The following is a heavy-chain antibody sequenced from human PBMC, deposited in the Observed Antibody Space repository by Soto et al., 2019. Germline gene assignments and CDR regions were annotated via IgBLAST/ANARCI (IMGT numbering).Heavy chain of an antibody. J-gene: IGHJ4*02. V-gene: IGHV3-74*01. Sequence: EVQLVESGGGLVQPGGSLRLSCAASGFTFSSHWMHWVRHAPGKGLVWVSRINNDGRSTTNADSVKGRFTISRDNARNTLYLQMNSLRAEDTAVYYCARDSSWTGYSAQFDYWGQGTLVTVSS. CDR1: GFTFSSHW. CDR3: ARDSSWTGYSAQFDY. CDR2: INNDGRST. D-gene: IGHD3-9*01.